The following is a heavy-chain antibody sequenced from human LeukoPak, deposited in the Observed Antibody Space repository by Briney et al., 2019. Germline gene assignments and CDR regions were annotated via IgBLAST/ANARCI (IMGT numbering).Heavy chain of an antibody. CDR1: GGSISSGDYS. Sequence: SETLSLTCTVSGGSISSGDYSWSWIRQPPGKGLEWIGYIYYSGSTYYNPSLKSRVTISVDTSKNQFSLKLSSVTAADTAVYYCARLPALRYFDWKASIVYWGQGTLVTVSS. CDR3: ARLPALRYFDWKASIVY. CDR2: IYYSGST. V-gene: IGHV4-30-4*01. D-gene: IGHD3-9*01. J-gene: IGHJ4*02.